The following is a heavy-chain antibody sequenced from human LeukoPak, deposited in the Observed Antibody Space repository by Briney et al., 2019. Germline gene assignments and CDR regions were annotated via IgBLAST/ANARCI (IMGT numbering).Heavy chain of an antibody. D-gene: IGHD3-10*01. J-gene: IGHJ4*02. CDR3: AKDRVHITMVRGVSIDY. Sequence: GGSLRLSCAASGFTFSSYGMSWVRQAPGKGLEWVSAISGSGGSTYYADSVKGRFTTSRDNSKNTLYLQMNSLRAEDTAVYYCAKDRVHITMVRGVSIDYWGQGTLVTVSS. CDR2: ISGSGGST. CDR1: GFTFSSYG. V-gene: IGHV3-23*01.